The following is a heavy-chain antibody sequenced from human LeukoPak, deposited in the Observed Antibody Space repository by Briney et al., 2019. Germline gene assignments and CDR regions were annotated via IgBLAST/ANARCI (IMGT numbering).Heavy chain of an antibody. D-gene: IGHD6-19*01. CDR3: AKDIDSSGWYREANFDY. V-gene: IGHV3-23*01. CDR2: ISGSGGST. J-gene: IGHJ4*02. CDR1: GFTFSSYS. Sequence: PGGSLRLSCAASGFTFSSYSMSWVRQAPGKGLEWVSAISGSGGSTYYADSVKGRFTISRDNSKNTLYLQMNSLRAEDTAVYYCAKDIDSSGWYREANFDYWGQGTLATVSS.